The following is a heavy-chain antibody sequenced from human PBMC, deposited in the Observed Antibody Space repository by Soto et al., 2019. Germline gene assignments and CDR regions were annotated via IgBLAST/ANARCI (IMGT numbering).Heavy chain of an antibody. CDR1: GGSVSSGSYY. V-gene: IGHV4-61*01. CDR3: ARLSAAWFDP. J-gene: IGHJ5*02. D-gene: IGHD6-19*01. CDR2: IYHSGST. Sequence: QVQLQESGPGLVKPSETLSLTCTVSGGSVSSGSYYWGWIRQPPGKGLEWIGYIYHSGSTNYNPSLQSRVTTSVDTSKNQFSLSLTSVTATDTAVYYCARLSAAWFDPWGQGTLVTVAS.